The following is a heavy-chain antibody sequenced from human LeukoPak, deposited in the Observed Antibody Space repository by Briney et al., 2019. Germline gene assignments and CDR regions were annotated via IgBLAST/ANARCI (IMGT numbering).Heavy chain of an antibody. CDR1: GGTFSSYA. Sequence: GASVKVSCKASGGTFSSYAISWVRQAPGQGLEWMGGIIPIFGTANYAQKFQGRVTITTDESTSTAYMELSSLRSEDTAVYYCAGGPGYCSSTSCLPGYYMDVWGKGTTVTVSS. CDR2: IIPIFGTA. D-gene: IGHD2-2*01. CDR3: AGGPGYCSSTSCLPGYYMDV. V-gene: IGHV1-69*05. J-gene: IGHJ6*03.